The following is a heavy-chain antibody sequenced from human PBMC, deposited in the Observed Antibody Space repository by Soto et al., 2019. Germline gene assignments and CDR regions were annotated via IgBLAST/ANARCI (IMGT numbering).Heavy chain of an antibody. Sequence: ASVKVSCKASGYTFTSYYMHWVRQAPGQGLEWMGIINPSGGSTSYAQKFQGRVTMTRDTSTSTVYMELSSLRAEDTAVYYCAKDYRYFDWYNYAMDVWGQGTTVTVSS. D-gene: IGHD3-9*01. V-gene: IGHV1-46*01. J-gene: IGHJ6*02. CDR3: AKDYRYFDWYNYAMDV. CDR2: INPSGGST. CDR1: GYTFTSYY.